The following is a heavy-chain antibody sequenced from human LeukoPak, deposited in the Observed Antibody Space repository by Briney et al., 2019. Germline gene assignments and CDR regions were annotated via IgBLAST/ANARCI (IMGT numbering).Heavy chain of an antibody. Sequence: GGSLRLSCAASGFTFSSYAMHWVRQAPGKGLEWVAVISYDGSNKYYADSVKGRFTISRDNSKNTLYLQMNSLRAEDTAVYYCARAIDCSGGSCYSISDYYYMDVWGKGTTVTVSS. CDR1: GFTFSSYA. CDR3: ARAIDCSGGSCYSISDYYYMDV. V-gene: IGHV3-30*01. J-gene: IGHJ6*03. CDR2: ISYDGSNK. D-gene: IGHD2-15*01.